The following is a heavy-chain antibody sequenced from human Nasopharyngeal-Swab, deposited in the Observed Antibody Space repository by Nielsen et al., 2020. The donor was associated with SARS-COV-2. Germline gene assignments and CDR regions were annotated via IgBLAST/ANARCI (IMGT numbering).Heavy chain of an antibody. CDR1: GGSFSSYY. D-gene: IGHD1-26*01. V-gene: IGHV4-59*08. CDR2: IYNRETT. CDR3: ARHVGSGNFYYYYGMDV. J-gene: IGHJ6*02. Sequence: SQTLSLTCAVYGGSFSSYYWSWIRQPPGRGLEWIGHIYNRETTNYNPSLKSRVTISPDTSENQFSLKLRSVTAADTAIYYCARHVGSGNFYYYYGMDVWGPGTTVTVSS.